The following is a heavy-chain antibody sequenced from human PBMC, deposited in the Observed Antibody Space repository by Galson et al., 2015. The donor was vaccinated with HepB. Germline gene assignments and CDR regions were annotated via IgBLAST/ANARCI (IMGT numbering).Heavy chain of an antibody. V-gene: IGHV3-7*01. Sequence: SLRLSCAASGFTFSSYWMTWVRQAPGKGLEWLANINLDGSETYYVDSVRGRFTISRDNAQNSLYLLMDRLGAEDTAVYYCARDPPVGVRTVQNENYYYYAMDVWGQGTTVTVSS. CDR2: INLDGSET. CDR3: ARDPPVGVRTVQNENYYYYAMDV. CDR1: GFTFSSYW. D-gene: IGHD1-26*01. J-gene: IGHJ6*02.